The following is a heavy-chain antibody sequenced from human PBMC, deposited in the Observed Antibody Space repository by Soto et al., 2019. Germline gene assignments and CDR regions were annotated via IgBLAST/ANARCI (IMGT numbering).Heavy chain of an antibody. D-gene: IGHD7-27*01. Sequence: QVQLKESGPGLVKPSETLSLTCSVSGGSISNHYWSWIRQPPRKGLEWIGYIYYNGNTNYNPSLKSRVTMSVDTSRNQISLKLTTVTAADTAVYYCTRANWYSEYWGQGTLVTVSS. V-gene: IGHV4-59*11. CDR3: TRANWYSEY. CDR1: GGSISNHY. CDR2: IYYNGNT. J-gene: IGHJ4*02.